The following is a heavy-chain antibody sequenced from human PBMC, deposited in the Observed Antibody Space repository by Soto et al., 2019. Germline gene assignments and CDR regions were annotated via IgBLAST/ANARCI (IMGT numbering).Heavy chain of an antibody. CDR3: ARGGHIAVVTASFDN. Sequence: QVQLVQSGAEVRKPGASVKVSCRPSGYTFNTYYLHWLRQAPGQALEWMGVIHPSGGGTTYAQKFLGRVTVNRDTSPTTVFMELSSLRSDDTAVYYCARGGHIAVVTASFDNWGQGTLVTVSS. D-gene: IGHD2-21*02. CDR2: IHPSGGGT. CDR1: GYTFNTYY. J-gene: IGHJ4*02. V-gene: IGHV1-46*02.